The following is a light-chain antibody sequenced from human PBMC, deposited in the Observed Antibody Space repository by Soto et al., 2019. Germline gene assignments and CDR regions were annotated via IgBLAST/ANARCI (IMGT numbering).Light chain of an antibody. Sequence: EIVLTQSPGTLSLSPGERATLSCRASQSVSSSYLAGYQQKPGQAPRLLIYGASSRATGIPDRFSGSGSGTDFTLTISRLETEDFAVYYCQQYGSSPLAFGGGTKVEIK. V-gene: IGKV3-20*01. CDR3: QQYGSSPLA. J-gene: IGKJ4*01. CDR1: QSVSSSY. CDR2: GAS.